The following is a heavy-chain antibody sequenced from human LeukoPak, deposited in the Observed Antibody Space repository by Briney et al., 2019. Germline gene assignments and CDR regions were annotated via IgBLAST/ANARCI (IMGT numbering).Heavy chain of an antibody. CDR1: GYTFTGYY. CDR3: ARDRLRFGIYDY. CDR2: INPNSGST. D-gene: IGHD3-10*01. Sequence: ASVKVSCKASGYTFTGYYMHWVRQAPGQGLEWMGWINPNSGSTNYAQKFQGRVTMTRDTSISTAYMELSRLRSDDTAVYYCARDRLRFGIYDYWGQGTLVTVSS. J-gene: IGHJ4*02. V-gene: IGHV1-2*02.